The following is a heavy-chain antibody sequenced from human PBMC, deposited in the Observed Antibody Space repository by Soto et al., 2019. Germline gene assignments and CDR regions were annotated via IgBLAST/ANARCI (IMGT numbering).Heavy chain of an antibody. CDR2: ISAYSGNT. D-gene: IGHD3-22*01. J-gene: IGHJ4*02. CDR3: ARVGSSGYLL. Sequence: ASVKVSCKASGYTLSSYDISWVRQAPGQGLEWMGWISAYSGNTNYEQKLQDRVTMTTDTSTSTAYMELRSLRSDDTAVYYCARVGSSGYLLWGQGTLVTVSS. CDR1: GYTLSSYD. V-gene: IGHV1-18*01.